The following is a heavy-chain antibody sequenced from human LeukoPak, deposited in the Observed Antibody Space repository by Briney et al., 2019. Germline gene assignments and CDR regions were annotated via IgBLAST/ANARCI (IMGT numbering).Heavy chain of an antibody. CDR3: ARGYGDYPYYYYYYMDV. V-gene: IGHV4-39*07. Sequence: PSETLSLTCTVSGGSISSSSYYWGWIRQPPGKGLEWIGSIYYSGSTYYNPSLKSRVTISVDTSKNQFSLKLSSVTAADTAVYYCARGYGDYPYYYYYYMDVWGKGTTVTVSS. CDR2: IYYSGST. CDR1: GGSISSSSYY. D-gene: IGHD4-17*01. J-gene: IGHJ6*03.